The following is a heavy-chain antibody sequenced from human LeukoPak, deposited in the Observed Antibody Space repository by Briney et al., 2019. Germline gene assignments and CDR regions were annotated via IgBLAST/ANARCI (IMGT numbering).Heavy chain of an antibody. CDR3: ARHRRFYSSSPHWFDP. J-gene: IGHJ5*02. D-gene: IGHD6-13*01. V-gene: IGHV4-34*01. CDR2: INHSGST. CDR1: GGSFSGYY. Sequence: SETLSLTCAVYGGSFSGYYWSWLRQPPGKGLEWIGEINHSGSTNYNPSLKSRVTISVDTSKNQFSLKLSSVTAADPAVYYCARHRRFYSSSPHWFDPWGQGTLVTVSS.